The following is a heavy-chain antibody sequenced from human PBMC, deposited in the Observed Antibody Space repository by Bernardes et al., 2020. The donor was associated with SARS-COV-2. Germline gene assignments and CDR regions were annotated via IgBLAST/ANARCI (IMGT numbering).Heavy chain of an antibody. J-gene: IGHJ6*02. CDR3: VKFGGVGYGMEV. CDR1: GFTFSSYA. D-gene: IGHD3-10*01. CDR2: ISSTGGST. V-gene: IGHV3-64D*06. Sequence: GGSLRLSCSASGFTFSSYAMHWVRQAPGKGLEYVSAISSTGGSTYYADSVKGRFTISRDNSKNTLYHQMSSLRAEDTAVYYCVKFGGVGYGMEVWGQGTTVTVSS.